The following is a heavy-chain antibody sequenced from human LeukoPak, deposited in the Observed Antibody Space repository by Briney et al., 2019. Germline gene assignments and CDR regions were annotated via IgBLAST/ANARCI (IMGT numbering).Heavy chain of an antibody. J-gene: IGHJ6*02. CDR3: AKESGSYYYYYGMDV. D-gene: IGHD1-26*01. V-gene: IGHV3-30*18. CDR1: GFTFSSYG. Sequence: PGRSLRLSCAASGFTFSSYGMHWVRQAPGKGLEWVAVISYDGSNKYYADPVKGRFTISRDNSKNTLYLQMNSLRAEDTAVYYCAKESGSYYYYYGMDVWGQGTTVTVSS. CDR2: ISYDGSNK.